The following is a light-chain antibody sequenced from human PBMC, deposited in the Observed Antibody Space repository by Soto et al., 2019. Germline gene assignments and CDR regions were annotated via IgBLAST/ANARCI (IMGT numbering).Light chain of an antibody. CDR1: SSNIGSNT. CDR3: AAWDDSLKGV. V-gene: IGLV1-44*01. J-gene: IGLJ2*01. Sequence: QSVLNQPPSASGAPGQRVTISCSGSSSNIGSNTVSWYQQLPGTAPKLLIYSNNQRPSGVPDRFSGSRSGTSASLAISGLQSEDEAVYYCAAWDDSLKGVFGGGTKLTVL. CDR2: SNN.